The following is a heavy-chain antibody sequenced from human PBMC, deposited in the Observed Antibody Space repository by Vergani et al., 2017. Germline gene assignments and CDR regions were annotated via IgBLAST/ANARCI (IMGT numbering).Heavy chain of an antibody. V-gene: IGHV1-69*02. J-gene: IGHJ3*02. CDR2: IIPILGIA. CDR1: GGTFSSYT. Sequence: QVQLVQSGAEVKKPGSSVKVSCKASGGTFSSYTISWVRQAPGQGLEWMGRIIPILGIANYAQKFQGRVTITADKSTSTAYMELSSLRSEDTAVYYCATKEGPINAFDIWGQGTMVTVSS. CDR3: ATKEGPINAFDI.